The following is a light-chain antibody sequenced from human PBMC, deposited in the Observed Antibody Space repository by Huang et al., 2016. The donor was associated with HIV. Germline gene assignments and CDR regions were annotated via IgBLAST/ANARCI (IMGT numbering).Light chain of an antibody. Sequence: EIVLTQSPATLSLSPGERATLSCRASQSISSYLAWYKQKPGQAPRLRIHDASNRATGSPARFSGSGSGTDFTLTISSLEPEDFAIYYCQQRSNLGTVGGGTKVEIK. J-gene: IGKJ4*01. CDR3: QQRSNLGT. CDR1: QSISSY. CDR2: DAS. V-gene: IGKV3-11*01.